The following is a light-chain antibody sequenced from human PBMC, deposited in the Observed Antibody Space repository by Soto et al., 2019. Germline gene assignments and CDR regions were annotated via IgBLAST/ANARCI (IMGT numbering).Light chain of an antibody. V-gene: IGLV2-14*01. CDR3: NSFTSSNTLPYV. J-gene: IGLJ1*01. CDR2: EVS. CDR1: NSDIGSYNY. Sequence: QSVLTQPASVSGSSGQSITISCSGTNSDIGSYNYVSWYLQHPGKAPKLIVFEVSNRPLGISDRFSGSKSGNTAYLTISGLQTEDEAVYYCNSFTSSNTLPYVFGTGTKVTVL.